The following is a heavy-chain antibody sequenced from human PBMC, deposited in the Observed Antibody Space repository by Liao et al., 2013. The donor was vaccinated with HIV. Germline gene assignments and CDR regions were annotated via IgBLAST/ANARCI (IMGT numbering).Heavy chain of an antibody. CDR1: GGSISSGSHY. D-gene: IGHD3-9*01. J-gene: IGHJ2*01. Sequence: QVQLQESGPGLVKPSQTLSLTCTVSGGSISSGSHYWSWIRQPAGKGLEWIGRIYADGSTNYNPSLKSRVTISVGTSKNQFSLRLTSVSAADTAVYYCARGDWLVGLSFALWGRGTLVTVSS. CDR3: ARGDWLVGLSFAL. CDR2: IYADGST. V-gene: IGHV4-61*02.